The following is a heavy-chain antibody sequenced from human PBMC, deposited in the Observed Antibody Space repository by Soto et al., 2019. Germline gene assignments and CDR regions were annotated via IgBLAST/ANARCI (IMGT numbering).Heavy chain of an antibody. CDR1: GGSLRDYS. J-gene: IGHJ6*02. V-gene: IGHV4-59*01. D-gene: IGHD3-9*01. CDR3: AREKTPMSPHYFYYGMDV. CDR2: VYSGGGT. Sequence: SVPLSLTCTVSGGSLRDYSWSWIRQSQGKGLEWIGYVYSGGGTNYSPSFMGRVTISVDTTDNQFSLKLNSVTAADTAVYYCAREKTPMSPHYFYYGMDVWGQGTTVTVSS.